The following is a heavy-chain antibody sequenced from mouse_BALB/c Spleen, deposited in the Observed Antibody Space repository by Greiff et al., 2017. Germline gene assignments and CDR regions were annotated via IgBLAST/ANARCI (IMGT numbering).Heavy chain of an antibody. Sequence: QVHLKESGAELVKPGASVKLSCKASGYTFTSYYMYWVKQRPGQGLEWIGEINPSNGGTNFNEKFKSKATLTVDKSSSTAYMQLSSLTSEDSAVYYCTTYGNYGAYWGQGTLVTVSA. V-gene: IGHV1S81*02. CDR1: GYTFTSYY. D-gene: IGHD2-10*02. J-gene: IGHJ3*01. CDR2: INPSNGGT. CDR3: TTYGNYGAY.